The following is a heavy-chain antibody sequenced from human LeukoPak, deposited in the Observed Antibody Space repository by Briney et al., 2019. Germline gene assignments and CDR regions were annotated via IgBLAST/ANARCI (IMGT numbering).Heavy chain of an antibody. D-gene: IGHD3-10*01. V-gene: IGHV3-48*03. CDR2: ISSSGSTI. CDR1: GFTFSSYE. J-gene: IGHJ4*02. Sequence: AGSLRLSCAASGFTFSSYEMNWVRQAPGKGLEWVSYISSSGSTIYYADSVKGRFTFSRDNAKNSLYLQMNSLRAEDTAVYYCARDIKARGVYFDYWGQGTLVTVSS. CDR3: ARDIKARGVYFDY.